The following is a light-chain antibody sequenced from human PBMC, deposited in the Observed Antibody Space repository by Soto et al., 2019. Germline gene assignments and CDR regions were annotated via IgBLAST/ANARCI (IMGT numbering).Light chain of an antibody. CDR3: QQYGSSPWT. CDR1: QSVSSNY. V-gene: IGKV3-20*01. Sequence: EIVLTQSPGTLSLSPGERATLSCRASQSVSSNYLAWYQQKPGQAPRPLIYGASSRATGIPDRFSGSGAGTDFTLTISRLEPEDFAVYYCQQYGSSPWTFGQGTKVESK. J-gene: IGKJ1*01. CDR2: GAS.